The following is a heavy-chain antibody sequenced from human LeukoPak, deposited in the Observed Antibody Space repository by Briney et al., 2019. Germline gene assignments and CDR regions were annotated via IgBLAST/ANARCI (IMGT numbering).Heavy chain of an antibody. CDR2: ISSSGSTI. CDR3: ARVPYDILTGYRTYYFDY. J-gene: IGHJ4*02. CDR1: GFTFSSYE. Sequence: GGSLRLSCAASGFTFSSYEMNWVRQAPGKGLEWVSYISSSGSTIYYADSVKGRFTISRDNAKNSLYLQMNSLRAEDTAVYYCARVPYDILTGYRTYYFDYWGQGTLVTVSS. D-gene: IGHD3-9*01. V-gene: IGHV3-48*03.